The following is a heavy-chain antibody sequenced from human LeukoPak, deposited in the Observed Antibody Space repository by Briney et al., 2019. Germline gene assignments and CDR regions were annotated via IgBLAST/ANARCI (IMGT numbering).Heavy chain of an antibody. Sequence: GGSLRLSCAASGFTFSNFWMSWVRQAPGKGLEWVANIKQDGSEEYYVDSVKGRFTISRDNAKNSLYLQMNSLRAEDTAVYYCAKRGCMYGTYDYWGQGTLVTVSS. CDR1: GFTFSNFW. CDR2: IKQDGSEE. J-gene: IGHJ4*02. CDR3: AKRGCMYGTYDY. V-gene: IGHV3-7*02. D-gene: IGHD5-18*01.